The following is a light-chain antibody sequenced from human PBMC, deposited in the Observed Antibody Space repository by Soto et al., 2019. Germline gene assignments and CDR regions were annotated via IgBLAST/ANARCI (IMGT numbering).Light chain of an antibody. Sequence: EIVMTQSPATLSVSPGGRATLSCRASQSIGDTLAWYQQKPGQAPRLLIYGAFTRATGIPARFSGTGSGTDFTLTISRLEPEDFAVYYCQQYGSSPTWTFGQGTKVDI. J-gene: IGKJ1*01. CDR2: GAF. CDR1: QSIGDT. V-gene: IGKV3-15*01. CDR3: QQYGSSPTWT.